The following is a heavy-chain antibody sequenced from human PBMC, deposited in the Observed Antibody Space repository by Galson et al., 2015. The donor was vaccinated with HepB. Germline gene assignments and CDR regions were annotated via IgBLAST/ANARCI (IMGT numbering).Heavy chain of an antibody. V-gene: IGHV3-30*18. D-gene: IGHD3-9*01. J-gene: IGHJ4*02. CDR2: ISNDASDK. Sequence: SLRLSCAASGFTFSSSGMHWVRQAPGKGLEWVAYISNDASDKYYGDSMKGRFVISRDNSKNMLYLQVNSLRPEDEAVYYCAKDADWSCDHWGQGTLVAVSS. CDR3: AKDADWSCDH. CDR1: GFTFSSSG.